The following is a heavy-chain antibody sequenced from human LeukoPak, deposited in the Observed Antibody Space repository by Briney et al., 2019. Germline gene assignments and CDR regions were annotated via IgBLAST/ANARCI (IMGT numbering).Heavy chain of an antibody. D-gene: IGHD3-10*01. CDR3: AKDRVTMVRGVNYYGMDV. V-gene: IGHV3-30*18. J-gene: IGHJ6*04. CDR1: GFTFSSYG. Sequence: GGSPRLSCAASGFTFSSYGMHWVRQAPGKGLEWVAVISYDGSNKYYADSVKGRFTISRDNSKNTLYLQMNSLRAEDTAVYYCAKDRVTMVRGVNYYGMDVWGKGTTVTVSS. CDR2: ISYDGSNK.